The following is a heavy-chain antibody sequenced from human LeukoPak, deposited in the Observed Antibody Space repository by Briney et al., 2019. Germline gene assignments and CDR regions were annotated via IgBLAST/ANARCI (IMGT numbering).Heavy chain of an antibody. CDR2: IYYSGTT. J-gene: IGHJ3*02. D-gene: IGHD2-2*01. CDR1: GGSISSYY. V-gene: IGHV4-39*01. Sequence: SETLSLTCTVSGGSISSYYWGWIRQPPGKGLEWIGNIYYSGTTYYNPSLKSRVTISVDTSKNQFSLKLTSVTAADTAAYYCARRNVVVPAAMARAFDIWGQGTMVTVSS. CDR3: ARRNVVVPAAMARAFDI.